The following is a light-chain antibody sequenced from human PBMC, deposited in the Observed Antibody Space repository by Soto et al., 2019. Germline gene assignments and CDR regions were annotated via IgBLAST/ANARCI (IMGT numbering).Light chain of an antibody. Sequence: DIVMTQSPSSLSASVGDSVTITCRASQSINIYLSWYQQKPGKAPKLLINVASTLQGGVPSRFSGSGSGTEFTLAISSLQPEDSATYYCQQSFSTPQTFGGGTRVEIK. V-gene: IGKV1-39*01. CDR1: QSINIY. CDR2: VAS. J-gene: IGKJ4*01. CDR3: QQSFSTPQT.